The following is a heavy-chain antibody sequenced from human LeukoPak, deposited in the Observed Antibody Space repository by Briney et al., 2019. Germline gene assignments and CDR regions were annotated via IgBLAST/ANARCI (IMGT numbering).Heavy chain of an antibody. D-gene: IGHD3-3*01. CDR2: ISYDGSNK. V-gene: IGHV3-30*18. CDR3: AKASTSLRTRFLEWLLLDY. J-gene: IGHJ4*02. Sequence: GGSLRLSCAASGFTFSSYGMHWVRQAPGKGLEWVAVISYDGSNKYYADSVKGRFTISRDNSKNTLYLQMNSLRAEDTAVYYRAKASTSLRTRFLEWLLLDYWGQGTLVTVSS. CDR1: GFTFSSYG.